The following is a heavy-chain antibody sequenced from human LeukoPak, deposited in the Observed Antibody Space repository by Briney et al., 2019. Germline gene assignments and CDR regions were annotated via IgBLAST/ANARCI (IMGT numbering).Heavy chain of an antibody. CDR1: GFTFSSYA. J-gene: IGHJ4*02. CDR3: AKGLEQWLVLGDY. V-gene: IGHV3-23*01. Sequence: GGSLRLSCAASGFTFSSYAMSWVRQAPGKGLEWVSAISGRGGSTYYADSVKGRFTISRANSKNTLYLQMNSLRAEDTAVYYCAKGLEQWLVLGDYWGQGTLVTVSS. CDR2: ISGRGGST. D-gene: IGHD6-19*01.